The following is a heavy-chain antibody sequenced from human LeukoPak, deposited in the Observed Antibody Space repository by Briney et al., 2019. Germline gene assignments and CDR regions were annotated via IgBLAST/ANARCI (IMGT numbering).Heavy chain of an antibody. CDR1: GGSFSGYY. CDR2: INHSGSI. Sequence: PSETLSLTCAVYGGSFSGYYWSWIRQPPGKGLEWIGEINHSGSINYNPSLKSRVTISVDTSKNQFSLKLSSVTAADTAVYYCATVLRYFHWLPMVDYWGQGTLVTVSS. D-gene: IGHD3-9*01. CDR3: ATVLRYFHWLPMVDY. J-gene: IGHJ4*02. V-gene: IGHV4-34*01.